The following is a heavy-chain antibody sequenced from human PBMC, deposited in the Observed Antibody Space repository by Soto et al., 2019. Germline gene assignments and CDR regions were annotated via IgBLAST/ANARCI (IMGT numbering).Heavy chain of an antibody. CDR2: INGRSNYV. D-gene: IGHD1-26*01. V-gene: IGHV3-21*01. CDR1: GFTFSTYT. CDR3: AREDGVVGSSSAFDH. J-gene: IGHJ4*02. Sequence: EVQVVESRGGLVKPGGSLRLSCVFSGFTFSTYTMNWVRQAPGKGLEWVSSINGRSNYVYYADSVKGRFTISRDNAKNSLYLQMNRLRADDTAIYYCAREDGVVGSSSAFDHWGLGTLVTVSS.